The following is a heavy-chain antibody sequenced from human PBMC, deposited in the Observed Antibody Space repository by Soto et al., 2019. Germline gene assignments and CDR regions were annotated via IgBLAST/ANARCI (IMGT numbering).Heavy chain of an antibody. D-gene: IGHD4-17*01. CDR1: GGTFSSYA. Sequence: QVQLVQSGAEVKKPGSSVKVSCKASGGTFSSYAISWVRQAPGQGLEWMGGIIPIFGTANYAQKFQGRVTITADESTSTAYMELSSLRSEDTAVYYCARGGCGLRDIDRKNAFDIWGQGTMVTVSS. J-gene: IGHJ3*02. CDR3: ARGGCGLRDIDRKNAFDI. CDR2: IIPIFGTA. V-gene: IGHV1-69*12.